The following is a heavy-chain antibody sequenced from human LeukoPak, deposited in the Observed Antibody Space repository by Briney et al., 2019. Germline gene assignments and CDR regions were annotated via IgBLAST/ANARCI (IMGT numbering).Heavy chain of an antibody. Sequence: SETLSLTCTVSGGSISSFYWNWIRQPPGKGLEWIGYIYYSGSTNYNPSLMSRVTMSVDTSKKQFSLKLSSVTAADTAVYYCARVRFLEWYKEYYFDSWGQGTLVTVSS. CDR3: ARVRFLEWYKEYYFDS. J-gene: IGHJ4*02. CDR2: IYYSGST. D-gene: IGHD3-3*01. CDR1: GGSISSFY. V-gene: IGHV4-59*08.